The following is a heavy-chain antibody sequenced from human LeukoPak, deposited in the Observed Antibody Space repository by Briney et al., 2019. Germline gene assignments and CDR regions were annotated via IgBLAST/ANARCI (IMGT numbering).Heavy chain of an antibody. CDR2: MSAYNGNT. D-gene: IGHD4-17*01. V-gene: IGHV1-18*01. Sequence: ASXKVSCKASGYTFTSYGISWVRQAPGQGLEWMGWMSAYNGNTKYAQKLQGRVTMTRDTSTSTAYMELRSLRSDDTAVYYCAIDYGDYGYFDYWGQGTLVTVSS. CDR1: GYTFTSYG. J-gene: IGHJ4*02. CDR3: AIDYGDYGYFDY.